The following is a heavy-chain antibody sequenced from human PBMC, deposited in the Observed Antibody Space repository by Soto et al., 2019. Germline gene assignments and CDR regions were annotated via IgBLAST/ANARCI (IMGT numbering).Heavy chain of an antibody. J-gene: IGHJ5*02. CDR3: ARVSRHYDFWSGYYLP. V-gene: IGHV3-21*01. CDR1: GFTFSSYS. Sequence: GGSLRLSCAASGFTFSSYSMNWVRQAPGKGLEWVSSISSSSSYIYYADSVKGRFTISRDNAKNSLYLQMDSLRAEDTAVYYCARVSRHYDFWSGYYLPWGQGTLVTVS. D-gene: IGHD3-3*01. CDR2: ISSSSSYI.